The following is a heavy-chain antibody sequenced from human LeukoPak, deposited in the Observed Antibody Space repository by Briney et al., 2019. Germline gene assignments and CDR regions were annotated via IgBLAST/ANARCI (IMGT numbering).Heavy chain of an antibody. J-gene: IGHJ4*02. CDR2: ISSSSSYI. CDR3: ARVEYCSSTSCPWDY. V-gene: IGHV3-21*01. D-gene: IGHD2-2*01. CDR1: GFTFSSYS. Sequence: GGSLRLSCAASGFTFSSYSMNWVRQAPGKGLEWVSSISSSSSYIYYADSVKGRFTISRDNAKNSLYPQMNSLRAEDTAVYYCARVEYCSSTSCPWDYWGQGTLVTVSS.